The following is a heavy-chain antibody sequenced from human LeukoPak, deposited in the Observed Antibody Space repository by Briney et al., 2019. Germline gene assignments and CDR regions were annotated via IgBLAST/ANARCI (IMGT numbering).Heavy chain of an antibody. CDR3: ARHPPHVVVTALRSFDI. D-gene: IGHD2-21*02. CDR2: IYYSGST. Sequence: SETLSLTCTVSGGSISSGDYYWSWIRQPPGKGLEWIGYIYYSGSTYYNPSLKSRVTISVDTSKNQFSLKLSSVTAADTAVYYCARHPPHVVVTALRSFDIWGQGTMVTVSS. V-gene: IGHV4-30-4*08. CDR1: GGSISSGDYY. J-gene: IGHJ3*02.